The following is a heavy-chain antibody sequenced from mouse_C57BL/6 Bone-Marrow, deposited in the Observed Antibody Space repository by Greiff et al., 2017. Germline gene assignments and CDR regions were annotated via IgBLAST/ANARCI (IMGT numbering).Heavy chain of an antibody. V-gene: IGHV5-12*01. CDR3: ASHRLGRGYFDY. J-gene: IGHJ2*01. CDR1: GFTFSDYY. Sequence: EVHLVESGGGLVQPGGSLKLSCAASGFTFSDYYMYWVRQTPEKRLEWVAYISNGGGSTYYPDTVKGRFTISRDNAKNTLYLQMSRLKSEDTAMYYCASHRLGRGYFDYWGQGTTLTVSS. CDR2: ISNGGGST. D-gene: IGHD4-1*01.